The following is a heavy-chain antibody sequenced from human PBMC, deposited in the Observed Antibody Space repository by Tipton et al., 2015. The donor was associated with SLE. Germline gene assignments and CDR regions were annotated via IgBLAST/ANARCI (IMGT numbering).Heavy chain of an antibody. CDR2: INEDGSEK. CDR1: GFTFSDYA. Sequence: GSLRLSCVASGFTFSDYAMQWVRQAPGKGLEWGANINEDGSEKYYVDSVEGRFAISRDNAKNSLYLQLNSLRGEDTALYYCAIVAFGWGQGSMVTVSS. V-gene: IGHV3-7*01. CDR3: AIVAFG. D-gene: IGHD3-10*01. J-gene: IGHJ4*02.